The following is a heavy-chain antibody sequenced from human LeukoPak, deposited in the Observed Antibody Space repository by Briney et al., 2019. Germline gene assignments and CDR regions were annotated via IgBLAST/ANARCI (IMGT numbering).Heavy chain of an antibody. D-gene: IGHD2-21*02. Sequence: GASVKVSCKASGYTFTGYYMHWVRQAPGQGLEWMGWINPNSGGTNYAKKFQGRVTMTRDTSISTAYMELSRLRSDDTAVYYCARGYPPNPVSGGDCSLFDYWGQGTLVTVSS. V-gene: IGHV1-2*02. J-gene: IGHJ4*02. CDR2: INPNSGGT. CDR1: GYTFTGYY. CDR3: ARGYPPNPVSGGDCSLFDY.